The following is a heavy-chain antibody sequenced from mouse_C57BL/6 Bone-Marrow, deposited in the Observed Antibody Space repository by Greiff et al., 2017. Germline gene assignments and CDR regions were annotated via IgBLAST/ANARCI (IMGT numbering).Heavy chain of an antibody. CDR1: GFSFNTYA. V-gene: IGHV10-1*01. Sequence: EVHLVESGGGLVQPKGSLKLSCAASGFSFNTYAMNWVRQAPGKGLEWVARIRSKSNNYATYYADSVKDRFTISRDDSESMLYLQMNNLKTEDTAMYYCVRTDGSSYFDVWGTGTTVTVSS. J-gene: IGHJ1*03. CDR3: VRTDGSSYFDV. CDR2: IRSKSNNYAT. D-gene: IGHD1-1*01.